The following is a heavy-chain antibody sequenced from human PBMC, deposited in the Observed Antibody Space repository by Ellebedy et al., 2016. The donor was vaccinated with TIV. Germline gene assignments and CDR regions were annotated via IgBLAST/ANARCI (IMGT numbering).Heavy chain of an antibody. CDR1: GGSFSSYY. CDR3: ARGYSGYDLRFDY. CDR2: IYYSGST. D-gene: IGHD5-12*01. J-gene: IGHJ4*02. Sequence: MPSETLSLTCTVPGGSFSSYYWSWIRQPPGKGLEWIGYIYYSGSTNYNHSLKSRVTISVDTSKNQFSLKLSSVTAADTAVYYCARGYSGYDLRFDYWGQGTLVTVSS. V-gene: IGHV4-59*01.